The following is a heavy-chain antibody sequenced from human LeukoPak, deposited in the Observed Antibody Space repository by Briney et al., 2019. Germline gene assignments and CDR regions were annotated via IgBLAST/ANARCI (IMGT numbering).Heavy chain of an antibody. J-gene: IGHJ4*02. CDR2: IGGSGETT. V-gene: IGHV3-23*01. Sequence: GGSLRLSCAASGFTFSTYGMSWVRQAPGKGLEWVAIIGGSGETTIYGDSVKGRLTISRDNSKNTVYLQMNSLRAEDTAVYFCATGSAPPWQQPTAWGQGTLVTVSS. CDR3: ATGSAPPWQQPTA. CDR1: GFTFSTYG. D-gene: IGHD6-13*01.